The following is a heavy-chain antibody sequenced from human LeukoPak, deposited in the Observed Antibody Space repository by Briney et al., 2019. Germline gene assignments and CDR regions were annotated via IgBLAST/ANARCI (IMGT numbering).Heavy chain of an antibody. V-gene: IGHV4-34*01. CDR1: GGSFSGYY. CDR3: ARGLQAYIVLVVSADYYFDY. D-gene: IGHD2-8*02. CDR2: INHSGST. Sequence: SETLSLTCAVYGGSFSGYYWSWIRQPPGKGLEWIGEINHSGSTNYNPSLKSRVTISVDTSKNQFSLKLSSVTAADTAVYYCARGLQAYIVLVVSADYYFDYWGQGTLVTVSS. J-gene: IGHJ4*02.